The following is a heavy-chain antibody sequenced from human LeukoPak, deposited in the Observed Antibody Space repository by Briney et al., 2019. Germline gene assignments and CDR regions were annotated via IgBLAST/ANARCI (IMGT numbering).Heavy chain of an antibody. CDR1: GFTFSSYA. D-gene: IGHD3-22*01. J-gene: IGHJ4*02. CDR2: ISGSGGGT. CDR3: AKAYYLDSTSYPTFLGY. Sequence: GGSLRLSCAASGFTFSSYAMSWVRQAPGKGLEWVSSISGSGGGTYYGDSVKGRFTISRDNSKNTLYLQMNSLRAEDTAVYYCAKAYYLDSTSYPTFLGYWGQGTLVTVSS. V-gene: IGHV3-23*01.